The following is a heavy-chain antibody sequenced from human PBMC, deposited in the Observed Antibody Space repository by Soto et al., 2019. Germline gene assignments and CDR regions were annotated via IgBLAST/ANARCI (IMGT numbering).Heavy chain of an antibody. CDR1: GGSFSGYY. J-gene: IGHJ4*02. CDR3: ARFLRLVRDY. D-gene: IGHD6-19*01. Sequence: SEHLSLICAVYGGSFSGYYWSWIRQPPGKWLEWIVEINHSGSTNYNPSLKSRVTISVDTSKNQFSLKLSSVTAADTAVYYCARFLRLVRDYWGQGTLVKVSS. V-gene: IGHV4-34*01. CDR2: INHSGST.